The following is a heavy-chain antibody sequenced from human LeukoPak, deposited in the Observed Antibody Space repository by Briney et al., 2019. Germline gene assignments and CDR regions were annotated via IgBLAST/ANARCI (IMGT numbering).Heavy chain of an antibody. D-gene: IGHD3-3*01. CDR2: IYPGDSDT. Sequence: KPGESLKISCKGSGYSFTSYWIGWVRQMPGKGREWMGIIYPGDSDTRYSPSFQGQVTISADKSISTAYLQWSSLKASDTAMYYCARHGAYDFVEQWFDPWGQGTLVTVSS. CDR1: GYSFTSYW. CDR3: ARHGAYDFVEQWFDP. V-gene: IGHV5-51*01. J-gene: IGHJ5*02.